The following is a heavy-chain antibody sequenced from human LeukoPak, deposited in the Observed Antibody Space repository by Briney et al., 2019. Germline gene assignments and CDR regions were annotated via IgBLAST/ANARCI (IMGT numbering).Heavy chain of an antibody. D-gene: IGHD6-19*01. V-gene: IGHV3-53*01. J-gene: IGHJ6*02. CDR2: IYSGGST. CDR1: GFTVSSNY. CDR3: ARDPWASGSYYYGMDV. Sequence: GGSLRLSCAASGFTVSSNYMSWVRQAPGKGLEWVSVIYSGGSTYYADSVMGRFTISRDNSKNTLYLQMNSLRAEDTAVYYCARDPWASGSYYYGMDVWGQGTTVTVSS.